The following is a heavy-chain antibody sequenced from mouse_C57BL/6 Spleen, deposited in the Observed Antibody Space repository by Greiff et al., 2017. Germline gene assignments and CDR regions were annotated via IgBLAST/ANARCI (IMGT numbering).Heavy chain of an antibody. CDR1: GFTFSSYA. D-gene: IGHD2-4*01. Sequence: EVKLMESGGGLVKPGGSLKLSCAASGFTFSSYAMSWVRQTPEKRLEWVATISDGGSYTYYPDNVKGRFTFSRDNAKNNLYLQMSHLKSEDTAMYYCARDRDCAYFDYWGQGTTLTVSS. CDR3: ARDRDCAYFDY. J-gene: IGHJ2*01. V-gene: IGHV5-4*01. CDR2: ISDGGSYT.